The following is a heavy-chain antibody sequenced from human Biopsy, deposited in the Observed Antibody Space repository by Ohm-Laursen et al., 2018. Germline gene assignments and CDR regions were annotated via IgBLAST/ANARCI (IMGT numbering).Heavy chain of an antibody. D-gene: IGHD1-26*01. CDR2: LYNRGST. Sequence: GTLSLTCTVSAASVSGGTFFLSWIRQPPRKGLEWIGYLYNRGSTNYSPSLKSRVTILLDTSKNQFSLKLSSVTVADTAVYYCARHAPSYSGSYWRYFDLWGRGTLVTVSS. CDR1: AASVSGGTFF. J-gene: IGHJ2*01. CDR3: ARHAPSYSGSYWRYFDL. V-gene: IGHV4-61*01.